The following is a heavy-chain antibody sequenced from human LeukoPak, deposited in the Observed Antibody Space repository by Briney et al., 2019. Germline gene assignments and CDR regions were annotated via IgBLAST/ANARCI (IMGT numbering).Heavy chain of an antibody. CDR1: GFIYNHYG. Sequence: GGSLRLSCAASGFIYNHYGMLCVRQVPGRGLEWVSAINRNGGATGYADSVKGRFTISRDNTKNSLYLQMNSLRAEDTALYFGAIKVSGNYTTAFHLWGERTLVTVSS. J-gene: IGHJ4*02. V-gene: IGHV3-20*04. D-gene: IGHD4-11*01. CDR2: INRNGGAT. CDR3: AIKVSGNYTTAFHL.